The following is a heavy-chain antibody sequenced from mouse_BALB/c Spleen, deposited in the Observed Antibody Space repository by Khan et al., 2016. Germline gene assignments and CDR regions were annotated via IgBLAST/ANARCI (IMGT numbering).Heavy chain of an antibody. J-gene: IGHJ3*01. V-gene: IGHV9-3*02. CDR2: INTNTGEP. Sequence: QIQLVQSGPELKKPGETVKISCKASGYTFTNYGMNWVKQAPGKGLKWMGWINTNTGEPTYAEEFKGRFAFSLETSASTAYLQINNLKNEDTATYFCARAYQAVAYWGQGTLVTVSA. CDR1: GYTFTNYG. CDR3: ARAYQAVAY.